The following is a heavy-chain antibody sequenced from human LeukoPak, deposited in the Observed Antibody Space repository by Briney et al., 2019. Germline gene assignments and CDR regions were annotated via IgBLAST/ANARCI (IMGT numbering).Heavy chain of an antibody. J-gene: IGHJ4*02. D-gene: IGHD2-15*01. V-gene: IGHV4-61*01. CDR2: IYYSGST. CDR1: GGSVSSGSYY. CDR3: ARAGGYCSGGSCYHFDY. Sequence: PSETLSLTCTVSGGSVSSGSYYWSWIRQPPGTGLEWIGYIYYSGSTNYNPSLKSRVTISVDTSNNQFSLKLSSVTAADTAVYSCARAGGYCSGGSCYHFDYWAREPWSPSPQ.